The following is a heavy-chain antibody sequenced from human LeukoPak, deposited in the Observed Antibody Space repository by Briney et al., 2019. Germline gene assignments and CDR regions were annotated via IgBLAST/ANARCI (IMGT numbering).Heavy chain of an antibody. Sequence: PGGSLRLSCAASRFTFSTYWMSWVRQAPGKGLEWVATIKQDGSEKYYVDSVKGRFTISRDNAENSLYLQINSLRAEDTAVYYCAREARVYDTSGYYYVGPYFDYWGQGTLVTVSS. CDR2: IKQDGSEK. D-gene: IGHD3-22*01. CDR3: AREARVYDTSGYYYVGPYFDY. V-gene: IGHV3-7*01. J-gene: IGHJ4*02. CDR1: RFTFSTYW.